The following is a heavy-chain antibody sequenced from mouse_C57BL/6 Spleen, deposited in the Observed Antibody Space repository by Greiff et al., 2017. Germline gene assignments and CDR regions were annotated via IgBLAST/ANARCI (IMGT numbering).Heavy chain of an antibody. Sequence: QVQLKESVAELVRPGASVKLSCKASVYTFTDYYINWVKQRPGQGLEWIARIYPGSGNTYYNEKFKGKATLTAEKSSSTAYMQLSSLTSEDSAVYFCARSGDGYFNYFDYWGQGTTLTVSS. D-gene: IGHD2-3*01. CDR2: IYPGSGNT. CDR1: VYTFTDYY. J-gene: IGHJ2*01. CDR3: ARSGDGYFNYFDY. V-gene: IGHV1-76*01.